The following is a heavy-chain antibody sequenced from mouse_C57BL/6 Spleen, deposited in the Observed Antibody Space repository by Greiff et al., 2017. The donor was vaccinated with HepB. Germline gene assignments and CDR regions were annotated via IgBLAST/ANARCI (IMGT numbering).Heavy chain of an antibody. CDR3: ARGEVKGFDY. CDR1: GYTFTSYW. CDR2: IDPSDSET. V-gene: IGHV1-52*01. Sequence: QVQLQQSGAELVRPGSSVKLSCKASGYTFTSYWMHWVKQRPIQGLEWIGNIDPSDSETHYNQKFKDKATLTVDKSSSTAYMQLSSLTSEDSAVYYCARGEVKGFDYWGQGTTLTVSS. D-gene: IGHD1-3*01. J-gene: IGHJ2*01.